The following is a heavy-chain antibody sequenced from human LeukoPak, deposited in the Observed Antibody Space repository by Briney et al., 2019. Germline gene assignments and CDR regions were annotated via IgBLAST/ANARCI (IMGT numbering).Heavy chain of an antibody. CDR3: ARDSDCTNGVCYASFDY. Sequence: GGSLRLSCAASGFTFSSYSMNGVRQAPGKGLEWVSSISSSSSYIYYANSVKGRFTISRDNAKNSLYLQMNSLRAEDTAVYYCARDSDCTNGVCYASFDYWGQGTLVTVSS. CDR1: GFTFSSYS. J-gene: IGHJ4*02. V-gene: IGHV3-21*01. D-gene: IGHD2-8*01. CDR2: ISSSSSYI.